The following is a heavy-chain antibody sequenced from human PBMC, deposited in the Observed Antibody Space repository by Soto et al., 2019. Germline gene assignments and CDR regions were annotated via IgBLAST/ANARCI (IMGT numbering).Heavy chain of an antibody. CDR1: GFAFDDYG. D-gene: IGHD3-9*01. CDR2: INWNGGST. CDR3: ARDHLAYDILIGAFDI. V-gene: IGHV3-20*01. J-gene: IGHJ3*02. Sequence: EVQLVESGGGVVRPGGSLRLSCAASGFAFDDYGMSWVRQAPGKGLEWVSGINWNGGSTGYADSVKGRFTISRDNAKNSLYLQMNSLRAEDTALYHCARDHLAYDILIGAFDIWGQGTMVTVSS.